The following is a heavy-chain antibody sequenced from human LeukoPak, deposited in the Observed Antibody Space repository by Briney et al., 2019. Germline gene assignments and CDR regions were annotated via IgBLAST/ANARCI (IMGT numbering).Heavy chain of an antibody. D-gene: IGHD2-15*01. V-gene: IGHV3-21*01. Sequence: PGGSLRLSCAASGFTFSSYSMSWVRQAPGKGLEWVSSISSSSSYIYYADSVKGRFTISRDNAKNSLYLQMNSLRAEDTAVYYCARVWSRWSGGSCGYWGQGTLVTVSS. CDR2: ISSSSSYI. CDR3: ARVWSRWSGGSCGY. J-gene: IGHJ4*02. CDR1: GFTFSSYS.